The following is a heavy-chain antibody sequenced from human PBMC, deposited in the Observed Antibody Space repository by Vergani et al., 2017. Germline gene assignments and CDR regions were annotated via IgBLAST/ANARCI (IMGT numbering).Heavy chain of an antibody. Sequence: QVQLVQSGAEVKKPGSSVKVSCKASGGTFSSYTISWVRQAPGQGLEWMGRIIPILGIANYAQKFQGRVTITADKSTSTAYMELSSLRSEDTAVYCCARGPRYSSSWYGMDVWGQGTTVTVSS. CDR2: IIPILGIA. D-gene: IGHD6-13*01. CDR3: ARGPRYSSSWYGMDV. J-gene: IGHJ6*02. V-gene: IGHV1-69*02. CDR1: GGTFSSYT.